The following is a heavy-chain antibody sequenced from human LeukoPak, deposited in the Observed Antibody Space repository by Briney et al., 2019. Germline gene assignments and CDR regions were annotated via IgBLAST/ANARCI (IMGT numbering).Heavy chain of an antibody. V-gene: IGHV3-7*04. D-gene: IGHD3-16*01. CDR3: ARDMIILQS. CDR2: IKQDGSEK. CDR1: GFIFSNYW. J-gene: IGHJ5*02. Sequence: PGGSLRLSCSASGFIFSNYWITWVSQAPGKGLEWVANIKQDGSEKYYVDSVKGRFTISRDNAKKSLYLQMNSLRAEDTAVYFCARDMIILQSWGQGTLVTVSS.